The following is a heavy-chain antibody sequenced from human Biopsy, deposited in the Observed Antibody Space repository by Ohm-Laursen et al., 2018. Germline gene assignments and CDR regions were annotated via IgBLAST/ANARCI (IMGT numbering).Heavy chain of an antibody. CDR1: DGSISGYY. Sequence: TLSLTCTVSDGSISGYYWSWIRQAPGKGLEWIGFIYYTGKTKSNPSLKSRLTMSVDTSKNQFSLRLTSVTAADTAVYYCVRGGSGSFPFDYWGPGTLVTVSS. J-gene: IGHJ4*02. D-gene: IGHD3-10*01. CDR2: IYYTGKT. CDR3: VRGGSGSFPFDY. V-gene: IGHV4-59*12.